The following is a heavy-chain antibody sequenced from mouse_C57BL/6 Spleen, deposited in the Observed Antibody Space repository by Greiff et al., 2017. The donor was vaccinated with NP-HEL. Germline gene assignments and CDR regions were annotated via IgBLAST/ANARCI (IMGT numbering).Heavy chain of an antibody. CDR2: ISNGGGST. CDR3: ARQGGLGLFDY. V-gene: IGHV5-12*01. Sequence: EVKLVESGGGLVQPGGSLKLSCAASGFTFSDYYMYWVRQTPEKRLEWVAYISNGGGSTYYPATVKGRFTISRDNATNTLYLQMSRLKSADTAMYYCARQGGLGLFDYWGQGTTLTVSS. CDR1: GFTFSDYY. J-gene: IGHJ2*01.